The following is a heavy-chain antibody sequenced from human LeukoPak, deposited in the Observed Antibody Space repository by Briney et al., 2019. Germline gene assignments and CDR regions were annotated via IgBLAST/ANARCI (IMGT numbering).Heavy chain of an antibody. V-gene: IGHV3-23*01. CDR2: ISGSGGST. CDR1: GFTFSSYE. Sequence: GGSLRLSCAASGFTFSSYEMNWVRQAPGKGLEWVSAISGSGGSTYYADSVKGRFTISRDNSKNTLYLQMNSLRAEDTAVYYCAKPPGLRRLDPWGQGTLVTVSS. J-gene: IGHJ5*02. D-gene: IGHD5-12*01. CDR3: AKPPGLRRLDP.